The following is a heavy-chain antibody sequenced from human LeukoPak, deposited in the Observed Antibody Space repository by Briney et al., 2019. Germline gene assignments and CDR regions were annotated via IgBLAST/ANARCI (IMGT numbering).Heavy chain of an antibody. V-gene: IGHV3-23*01. J-gene: IGHJ6*03. D-gene: IGHD5-18*01. CDR3: ACTAYYYYYLDV. CDR1: GFPFSSHA. Sequence: PGRSLRLSCAASGFPFSSHAMSWVRQAPGKGLEWVSAISGSGDNTYYADSVKGRFTISRDNSKNTLYLHMSSLRAEDTAVYYCACTAYYYYYLDVWGKGTTVTVS. CDR2: ISGSGDNT.